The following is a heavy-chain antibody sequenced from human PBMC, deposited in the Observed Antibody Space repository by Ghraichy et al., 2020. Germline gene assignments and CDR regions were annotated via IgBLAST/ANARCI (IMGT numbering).Heavy chain of an antibody. CDR2: TYYRSKWYN. CDR3: ARGGLRFLEWLLVYGMDV. V-gene: IGHV6-1*01. J-gene: IGHJ6*02. D-gene: IGHD3-3*01. Sequence: SQTLSLTCAISGDSVSSNSAAWNWIRQSPSRGLEWLGRTYYRSKWYNDYAVSVKSRITINPDTSKNQFSLQLNSVTPEDTAVYYCARGGLRFLEWLLVYGMDVWGQGTTDTVSS. CDR1: GDSVSSNSAA.